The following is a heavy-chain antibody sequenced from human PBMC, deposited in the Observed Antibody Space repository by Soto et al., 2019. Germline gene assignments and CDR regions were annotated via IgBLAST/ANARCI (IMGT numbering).Heavy chain of an antibody. V-gene: IGHV5-10-1*01. CDR3: ARLVGPLEIVEYGMDV. Sequence: GESLKISCNGSGYSFTIYWISLVLQMPGKGLDWMGRIDPSDSYTNYSPSFQCHVTISADKSISTAYLQWSSLKASDTAMYYCARLVGPLEIVEYGMDVWGQGTTVTVSS. CDR1: GYSFTIYW. J-gene: IGHJ6*02. D-gene: IGHD2-2*03. CDR2: IDPSDSYT.